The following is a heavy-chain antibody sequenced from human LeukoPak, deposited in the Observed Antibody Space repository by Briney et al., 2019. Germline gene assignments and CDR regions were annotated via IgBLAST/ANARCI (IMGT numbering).Heavy chain of an antibody. V-gene: IGHV3-21*01. J-gene: IGHJ4*02. D-gene: IGHD3-3*01. CDR1: GFTFSSYS. CDR2: ISSSSSYI. CDR3: AREIEWPACDY. Sequence: GGSLRLSCAASGFTFSSYSMNWVRQAPGKGLEWVSSISSSSSYIYYADSVKGRFTISRENAKNSLYLQMNSLRAEDTAVYYCAREIEWPACDYWGQGTLVTVSS.